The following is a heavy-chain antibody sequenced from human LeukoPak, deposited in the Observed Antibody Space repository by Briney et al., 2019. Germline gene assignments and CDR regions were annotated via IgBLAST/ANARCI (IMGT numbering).Heavy chain of an antibody. Sequence: SQTLSLTCTVSGGSISSGNNYWSWIRQPAGKGLECIGRVFSSGTTYYNPSLKSRVTMSVDTSKNQFSLKLSSVTAADTAVYYCARGVLWFGESPFDYWGQGTLVTVSS. D-gene: IGHD3-10*01. V-gene: IGHV4-61*02. CDR1: GGSISSGNNY. CDR3: ARGVLWFGESPFDY. CDR2: VFSSGTT. J-gene: IGHJ4*02.